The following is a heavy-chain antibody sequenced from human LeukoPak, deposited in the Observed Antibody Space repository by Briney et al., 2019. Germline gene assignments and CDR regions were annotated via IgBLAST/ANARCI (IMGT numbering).Heavy chain of an antibody. CDR3: ASEGIRDYYYYSMDV. Sequence: SETLSLTCTVSGGSISSSSYYWSWIRQSAGKGLEWIGRLSSSGSSIHNPSLKSRLTMSVDTSKNQFSLKLSSVTAEDTAVYYCASEGIRDYYYYSMDVWGKGTTVTISS. CDR1: GGSISSSSYY. CDR2: LSSSGSS. V-gene: IGHV4-61*02. J-gene: IGHJ6*03. D-gene: IGHD1-14*01.